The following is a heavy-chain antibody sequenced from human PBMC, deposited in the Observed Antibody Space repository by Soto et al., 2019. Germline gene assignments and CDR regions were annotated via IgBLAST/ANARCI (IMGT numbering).Heavy chain of an antibody. CDR2: IYYSGST. Sequence: SETLSLTCTVSGGSISSSSYYWGWIRQPPGKGLEWIGSIYYSGSTYYNPSLKSRVTISVDTSKNQFSLKLSSVTAADTAVYYCAREQSSGTYYYYYGMDVWGQGTTVTVSS. V-gene: IGHV4-39*02. D-gene: IGHD6-19*01. CDR3: AREQSSGTYYYYYGMDV. CDR1: GGSISSSSYY. J-gene: IGHJ6*02.